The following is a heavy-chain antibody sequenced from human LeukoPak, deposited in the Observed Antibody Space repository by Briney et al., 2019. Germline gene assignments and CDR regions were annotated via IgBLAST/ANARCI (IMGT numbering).Heavy chain of an antibody. Sequence: GGSLRLSCAASGFTFSSYWMHWVRQAPGKGLVWVSRINSDGSSTNYADSVKGRFTISRDNAKNTLYLQVKSLRAEDTAVYYCARGPSGWGSLDSWGQGTLVTVAS. CDR1: GFTFSSYW. CDR2: INSDGSST. V-gene: IGHV3-74*01. D-gene: IGHD7-27*01. J-gene: IGHJ4*02. CDR3: ARGPSGWGSLDS.